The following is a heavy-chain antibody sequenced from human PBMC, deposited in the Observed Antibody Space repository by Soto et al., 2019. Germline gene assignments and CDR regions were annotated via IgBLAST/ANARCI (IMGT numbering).Heavy chain of an antibody. J-gene: IGHJ4*02. CDR1: GGSISSYY. V-gene: IGHV4-59*08. Sequence: QVQLQESGPGLVKPSETLSLTCTVSGGSISSYYWSWIRQPPGKGLEWIGYIYYSGSTNYNPSLKSRVPISVDTSKNQFSLKLSSVTAADTAVYYCARHQLGGWEIDYWGQGTLVTVSS. CDR2: IYYSGST. D-gene: IGHD3-16*01. CDR3: ARHQLGGWEIDY.